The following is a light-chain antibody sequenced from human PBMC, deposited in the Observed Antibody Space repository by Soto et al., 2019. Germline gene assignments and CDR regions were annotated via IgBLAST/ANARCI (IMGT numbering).Light chain of an antibody. V-gene: IGKV1-5*03. J-gene: IGKJ1*01. CDR1: QSISSW. Sequence: DIQMTQSPSTLSASVGDRVTITCRASQSISSWLAWYQQKPGKAPKLLIYKASSLESGVPSRFSGSGSWTEFPLTISSLQPDDFATYYCQQPNSYSPWTFGQGTNEEIK. CDR2: KAS. CDR3: QQPNSYSPWT.